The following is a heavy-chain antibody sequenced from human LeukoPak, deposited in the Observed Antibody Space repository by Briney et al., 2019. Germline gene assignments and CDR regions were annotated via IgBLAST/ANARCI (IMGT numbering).Heavy chain of an antibody. J-gene: IGHJ4*02. CDR3: ARHAESWFYFDS. D-gene: IGHD6-13*01. CDR2: IYHSGSS. V-gene: IGHV4-59*08. CDR1: GDSISSYY. Sequence: SETLSLTCTVSGDSISSYYWSWIRQPPGKGLEWIGYIYHSGSSKYHPSLKSRVTISVDMSKNQFSLKLSSVTAADTAIYYCARHAESWFYFDSWGQGTLVTVSS.